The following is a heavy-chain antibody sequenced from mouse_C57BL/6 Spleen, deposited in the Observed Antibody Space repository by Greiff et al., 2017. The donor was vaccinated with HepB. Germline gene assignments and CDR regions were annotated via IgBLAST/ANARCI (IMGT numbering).Heavy chain of an antibody. D-gene: IGHD3-3*01. V-gene: IGHV1-50*01. CDR2: IDPSDSYT. CDR3: ASVAGFAY. Sequence: QVQLQQPGAELVKPGASVKLSCKASGYTFTSYWMQWVKQRPGQGLEWIGEIDPSDSYTNYNQKFKGKATLTVDTSSSTADMQLSSLTSEDSAVSYCASVAGFAYWGQGTTLTVSS. J-gene: IGHJ2*01. CDR1: GYTFTSYW.